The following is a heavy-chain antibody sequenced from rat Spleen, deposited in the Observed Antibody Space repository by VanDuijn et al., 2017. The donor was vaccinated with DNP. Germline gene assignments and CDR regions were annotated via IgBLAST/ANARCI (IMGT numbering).Heavy chain of an antibody. CDR2: VSPGGGNT. CDR3: ARLLRAACFDY. V-gene: IGHV5-25*01. J-gene: IGHJ2*01. Sequence: EMQLVESGGGLVQPGGSLRLSCVASGFTFRDFYMAWVRQAPKKGLEWVASVSPGGGNTYYRDSVKGRFTISRDNAKSSLYLQMNSLRSEDMATYYCARLLRAACFDYWGQGVMVTVSS. D-gene: IGHD4-1*01. CDR1: GFTFRDFY.